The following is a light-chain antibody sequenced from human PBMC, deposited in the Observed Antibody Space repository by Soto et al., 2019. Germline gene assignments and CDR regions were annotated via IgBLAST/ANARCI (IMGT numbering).Light chain of an antibody. Sequence: QSALTQPAFVSGSPGQSITISCTGTSSDVGGYNYVSWYQHPPGKAPKLMISEVSNRPSGVSNRFSGSKSGNTASLTVSGLQAEDEADYYCCSYAGINDYVFGTGTKVTVL. J-gene: IGLJ1*01. CDR2: EVS. CDR3: CSYAGINDYV. CDR1: SSDVGGYNY. V-gene: IGLV2-14*01.